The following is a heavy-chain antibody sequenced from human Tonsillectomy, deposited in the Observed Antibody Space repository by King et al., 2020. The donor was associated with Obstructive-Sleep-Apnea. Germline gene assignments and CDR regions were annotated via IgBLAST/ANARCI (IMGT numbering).Heavy chain of an antibody. CDR2: ISYDGSNK. V-gene: IGHV3-30*04. D-gene: IGHD2-8*01. Sequence: VQLVESGGGVVQPGRSLRLSCAASGFTFSSYAMHWVRQAPGKGLEWGAVISYDGSNKYYADSGKGRFTISRDNSKNTLYLQMNSLRAEDTAVYYCARDPNVRDIVLMVYAIPGGFDYWGQGTLVTVSS. CDR3: ARDPNVRDIVLMVYAIPGGFDY. J-gene: IGHJ4*02. CDR1: GFTFSSYA.